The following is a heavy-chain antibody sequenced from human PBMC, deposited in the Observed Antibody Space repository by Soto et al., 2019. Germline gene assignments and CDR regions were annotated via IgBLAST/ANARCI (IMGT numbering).Heavy chain of an antibody. Sequence: SVKVSCKASGYTSIIYYLHWGRQAPGQGLEWMGIINPAVGSTSYAQRFQGRVAMTRDPSTSPDSMELGSRRFDTTAVFYCARGLLSWEKLGKLPVAPWG. J-gene: IGHJ5*02. V-gene: IGHV1-46*03. CDR2: INPAVGST. CDR3: ARGLLSWEKLGKLPVAP. CDR1: GYTSIIYY. D-gene: IGHD1-26*01.